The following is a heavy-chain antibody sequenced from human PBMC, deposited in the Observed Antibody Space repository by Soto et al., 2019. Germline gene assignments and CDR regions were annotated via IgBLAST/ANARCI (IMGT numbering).Heavy chain of an antibody. CDR2: ISYDGSNK. V-gene: IGHV3-30*18. CDR1: GFTFSSYG. D-gene: IGHD5-12*01. CDR3: AKGGYSGYDYLFDY. J-gene: IGHJ4*02. Sequence: QVQLVESGGGVVQPGRSLRLSCAASGFTFSSYGMHWVRQAPGKGLEWVAVISYDGSNKYYADSVKGRFTISRDNSKNTLYLQMNSLRAEDTAVYYCAKGGYSGYDYLFDYWGQGTLVTVSS.